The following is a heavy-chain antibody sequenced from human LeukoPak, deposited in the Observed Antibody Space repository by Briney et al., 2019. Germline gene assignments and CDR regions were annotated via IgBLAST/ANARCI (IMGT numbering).Heavy chain of an antibody. D-gene: IGHD4-17*01. V-gene: IGHV1-69*13. CDR3: ARDNDYGQENWFDP. J-gene: IGHJ5*02. CDR1: GGTFSSYA. CDR2: IIPIFGTA. Sequence: SVKVSCKASGGTFSSYAISWVRQAPGQGLEWMGGIIPIFGTANYAQKFQGRVTITADESMSTAYMELSSLRSEDTAVYYCARDNDYGQENWFDPWGQGTLVTVSS.